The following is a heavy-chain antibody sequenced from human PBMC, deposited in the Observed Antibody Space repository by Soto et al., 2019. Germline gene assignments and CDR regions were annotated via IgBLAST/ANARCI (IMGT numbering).Heavy chain of an antibody. D-gene: IGHD4-17*01. J-gene: IGHJ4*02. Sequence: QVQLQESGPGLVKPSETLSLTCTVSGGSISSYYWSWIRQPPGKGLEWIGYIYYSGSTNYNPSLKSRVTISVDTFKNQFSLKLSSVTAADTAVYYCARRYGDASDYWGQGTLVTVSS. CDR2: IYYSGST. CDR1: GGSISSYY. V-gene: IGHV4-59*08. CDR3: ARRYGDASDY.